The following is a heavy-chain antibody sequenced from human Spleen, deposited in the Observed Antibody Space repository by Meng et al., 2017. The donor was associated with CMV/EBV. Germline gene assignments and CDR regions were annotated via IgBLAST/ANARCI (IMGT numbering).Heavy chain of an antibody. V-gene: IGHV4-59*01. D-gene: IGHD3-22*01. Sequence: GSLRLSCTVSGGSISSYYWSWIRQPPGKGLEWIGYIYYSGSTNYNPSLKSRVTISVDTSKNQFSLKLSSVTAADTAVYYCARVPDSSGGEAFDIWGQGTMVTVS. CDR2: IYYSGST. J-gene: IGHJ3*02. CDR3: ARVPDSSGGEAFDI. CDR1: GGSISSYY.